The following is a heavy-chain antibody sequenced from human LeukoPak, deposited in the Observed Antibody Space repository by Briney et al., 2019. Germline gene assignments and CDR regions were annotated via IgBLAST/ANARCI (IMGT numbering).Heavy chain of an antibody. V-gene: IGHV3-66*02. J-gene: IGHJ6*03. CDR3: ARVNTMVRGVIKNYYYYYMDV. Sequence: PGGSLRLSCAASGFTVSSNYMSWVRRAPGKGLEWVSVIYSGGSTYYADSVKGRFTISRDNSKNTLYLQMNSLRAEDTAVYYCARVNTMVRGVIKNYYYYYMDVWGKGTTVTVSS. CDR2: IYSGGST. D-gene: IGHD3-10*01. CDR1: GFTVSSNY.